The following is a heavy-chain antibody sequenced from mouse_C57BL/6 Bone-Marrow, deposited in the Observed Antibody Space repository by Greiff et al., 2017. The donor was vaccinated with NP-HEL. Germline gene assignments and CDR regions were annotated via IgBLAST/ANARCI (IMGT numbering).Heavy chain of an antibody. CDR2: IDPSDSET. J-gene: IGHJ2*01. CDR3: ASTVVAPYYFDY. CDR1: GYTFTSYW. D-gene: IGHD1-1*01. Sequence: QVQLQQPGAELVRPGSSVKLSCKASGYTFTSYWMHWVKQRPIQGLEWIGNIDPSDSETHYNQKFKDKATLTVDKSSSTAYMQLSSLTSEDSAVYYCASTVVAPYYFDYWGQGTTLTVSS. V-gene: IGHV1-52*01.